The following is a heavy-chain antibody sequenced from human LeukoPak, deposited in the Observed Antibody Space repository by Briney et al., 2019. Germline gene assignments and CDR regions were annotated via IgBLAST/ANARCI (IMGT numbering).Heavy chain of an antibody. D-gene: IGHD1-26*01. Sequence: SETLSLTCTVSGGSIRSSDNYWAWIRQTPGKGLEWIGIIYYSGTTYYSPSLKSRVTIYVDTSRNQFSLDLRSVTAADTAMYFCARHREDLKVRAYDSWGQGALVTVSS. J-gene: IGHJ4*02. CDR1: GGSIRSSDNY. CDR3: ARHREDLKVRAYDS. CDR2: IYYSGTT. V-gene: IGHV4-39*01.